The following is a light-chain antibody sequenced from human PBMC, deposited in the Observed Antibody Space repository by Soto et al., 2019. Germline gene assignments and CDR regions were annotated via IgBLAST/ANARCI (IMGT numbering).Light chain of an antibody. CDR1: QSISSY. V-gene: IGKV1-39*01. J-gene: IGKJ5*01. CDR3: QQSYRTTRT. Sequence: IHMTQSPSSLSASVGYIFTIPCRASQSISSYLNWYQQTPGKAPKLLIYAASSLQSGVPSRVSGSGAGTDGTITISSLKTEDVATYYCQQSYRTTRTFGQGTRLEIK. CDR2: AAS.